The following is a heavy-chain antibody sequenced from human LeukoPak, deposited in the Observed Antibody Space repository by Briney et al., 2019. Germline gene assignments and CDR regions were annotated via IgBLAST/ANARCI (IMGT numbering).Heavy chain of an antibody. CDR3: ARDWSGGSCSDAFEI. CDR2: INPSGGST. CDR1: GYTFTSYY. J-gene: IGHJ3*02. D-gene: IGHD2-15*01. V-gene: IGHV1-46*01. Sequence: GASVKVSCKASGYTFTSYYMHWVRQAPGQGLEWMGIINPSGGSTSYAQKFQGRVTMTRDMSTSTVYMELSSLRSEDTAVYYCARDWSGGSCSDAFEIWGQGTMVTVSS.